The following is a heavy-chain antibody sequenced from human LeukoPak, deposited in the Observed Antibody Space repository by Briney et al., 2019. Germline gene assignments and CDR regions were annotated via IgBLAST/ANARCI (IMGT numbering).Heavy chain of an antibody. V-gene: IGHV3-23*01. CDR2: ISGSGGST. D-gene: IGHD4-17*01. CDR3: ARDRDGDYFDY. J-gene: IGHJ4*02. CDR1: GFTFRSYA. Sequence: GGSLRLSCAASGFTFRSYAMTWVRQAPGKGLEWVSYISGSGGSTHYADSVKGRFTISRDNSKNTLYLQMNSLRAEDTAVYYCARDRDGDYFDYWGQGTLVTVSS.